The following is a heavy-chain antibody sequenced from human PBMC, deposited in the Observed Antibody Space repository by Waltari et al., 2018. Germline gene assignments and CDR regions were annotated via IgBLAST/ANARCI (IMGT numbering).Heavy chain of an antibody. D-gene: IGHD6-19*01. CDR3: ARQAISYGSGWVDY. CDR1: GYSISSGYY. V-gene: IGHV4-38-2*01. J-gene: IGHJ4*02. CDR2: IYHSGST. Sequence: QVQLQESGPGLVKPSETLSLTCAVSGYSISSGYYWGCIRQPPGKGLEWIGSIYHSGSTYYNPALKSRVTISVDTSKNQFSLKLSSVTAADTAVYYCARQAISYGSGWVDYWGQGTLVTVSS.